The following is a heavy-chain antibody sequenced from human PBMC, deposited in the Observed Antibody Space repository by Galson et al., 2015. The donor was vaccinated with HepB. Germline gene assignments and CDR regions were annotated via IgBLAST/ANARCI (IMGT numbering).Heavy chain of an antibody. V-gene: IGHV1-69*10. CDR2: IILMFDIT. CDR1: GGTFNSSA. D-gene: IGHD2-15*01. CDR3: ARDDCSGGRCYPGSDF. Sequence: SVKVSCKASGGTFNSSAINWVRQAPGQGLEWMGAIILMFDITDYAQKFQGRVTITADKSTSTAYMELNSLKSEDTAVYYCARDDCSGGRCYPGSDFWGQGTLVAVSS. J-gene: IGHJ1*01.